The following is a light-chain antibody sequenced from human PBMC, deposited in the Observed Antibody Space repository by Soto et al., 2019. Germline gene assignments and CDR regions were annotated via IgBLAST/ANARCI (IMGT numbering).Light chain of an antibody. CDR1: QSVRSS. CDR3: QQYNNWPQT. V-gene: IGKV3-15*01. J-gene: IGKJ1*01. CDR2: GAS. Sequence: EIVMTQSPATLSLSPGERATLSWKASQSVRSSIAWYQHKPGQAPRLLIYGASTRATGIPARISGSGSGTEFTLTISSLKSEDFAVYYCQQYNNWPQTFGQGTKVDIK.